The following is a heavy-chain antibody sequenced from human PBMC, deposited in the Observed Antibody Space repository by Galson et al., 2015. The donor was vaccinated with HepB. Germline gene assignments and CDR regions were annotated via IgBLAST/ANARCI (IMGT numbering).Heavy chain of an antibody. D-gene: IGHD6-13*01. CDR1: GDSVSSHSAA. CDR2: TYYRSKWSN. Sequence: CAISGDSVSSHSAAWNWIRQSPSRGLEWLGRTYYRSKWSNDYAVSVRSRITIKPDTSKNQFSLKLSSVTAADTAVYYCARHRDSSSWYGSWYFDLWGRGTLVTVSS. J-gene: IGHJ2*01. CDR3: ARHRDSSSWYGSWYFDL. V-gene: IGHV6-1*01.